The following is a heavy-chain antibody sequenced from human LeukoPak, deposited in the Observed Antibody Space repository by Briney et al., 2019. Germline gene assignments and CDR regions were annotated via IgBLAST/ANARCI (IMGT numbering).Heavy chain of an antibody. CDR3: ASGESNYYDSSGS. J-gene: IGHJ4*02. D-gene: IGHD3-22*01. CDR1: GYTFTGYY. V-gene: IGHV1-2*02. CDR2: INPNSGGT. Sequence: ASVKVSCKASGYTFTGYYMHWVRQAPGQGLEWMGWINPNSGGTNYAQKFQGRVTMTRDTSISTAYMELSSLRSEDTAVYYCASGESNYYDSSGSWGQGTLVTVSS.